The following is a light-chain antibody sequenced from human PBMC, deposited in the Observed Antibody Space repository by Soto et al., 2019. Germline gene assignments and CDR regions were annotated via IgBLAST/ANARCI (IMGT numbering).Light chain of an antibody. CDR3: CSYAGSYTVV. Sequence: QSALTQPRSVSGSPGQSGTISCTGTSSDVGGYNYVSWYQQHPGKAPKLMIYDVVKRPSGVPDRFSGSKSGNTASLTISGLQAEDEADYYCCSYAGSYTVVFGGGTKLTVL. V-gene: IGLV2-11*01. CDR2: DVV. J-gene: IGLJ3*02. CDR1: SSDVGGYNY.